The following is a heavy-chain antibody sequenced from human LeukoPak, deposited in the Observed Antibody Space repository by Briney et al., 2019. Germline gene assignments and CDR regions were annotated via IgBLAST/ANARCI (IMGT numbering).Heavy chain of an antibody. V-gene: IGHV3-23*01. J-gene: IGHJ5*02. D-gene: IGHD6-19*01. CDR2: ISHDGMNA. Sequence: GGSLRLSCAASGLHFSGTAMSWVRQAPGKGLEWVSAISHDGMNAYYADSVKVRFTISRDNSKKTVSLEMSSLTAADTGVYYCAKDGAQYSSGPECDPRGQGALVTVSS. CDR3: AKDGAQYSSGPECDP. CDR1: GLHFSGTA.